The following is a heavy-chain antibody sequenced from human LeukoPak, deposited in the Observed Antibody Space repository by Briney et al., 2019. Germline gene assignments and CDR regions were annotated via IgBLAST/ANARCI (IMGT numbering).Heavy chain of an antibody. V-gene: IGHV3-7*01. CDR3: AREHEWSPDAFDI. J-gene: IGHJ3*02. CDR2: IKQDGSEK. D-gene: IGHD2-8*01. Sequence: HPGGSLRLSCAASGFTFSSYWMRWVRQAPGKGLEWVANIKQDGSEKNYVDSVKGRFTISRDNAKNSLYLQMNSLRAEDTAVYYCAREHEWSPDAFDIWGQGTMVTVSS. CDR1: GFTFSSYW.